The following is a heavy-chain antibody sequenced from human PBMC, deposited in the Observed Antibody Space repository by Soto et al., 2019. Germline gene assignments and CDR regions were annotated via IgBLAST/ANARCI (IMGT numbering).Heavy chain of an antibody. CDR2: MNPNSGNT. D-gene: IGHD3-22*01. CDR3: ARGFITTSLNYYYYGMDV. V-gene: IGHV1-8*01. J-gene: IGHJ6*02. Sequence: ASVKVSCKASGYTFTSYDINWVRQATGQGLEWMGWMNPNSGNTGYAQKFQGRVTMTRNTSISTAYMELSSRRSEDTAVYYCARGFITTSLNYYYYGMDVWGQGTTVTVSS. CDR1: GYTFTSYD.